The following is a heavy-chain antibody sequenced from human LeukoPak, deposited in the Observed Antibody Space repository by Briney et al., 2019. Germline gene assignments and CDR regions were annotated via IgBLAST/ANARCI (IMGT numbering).Heavy chain of an antibody. V-gene: IGHV1-18*01. D-gene: IGHD6-13*01. Sequence: ASVKVSCKASGYTFTSYGISWVRQAPGQGLEWMGWISAYNGNTNYAQKLQGRVTMATDTSTSTAYMELRSLRSDDTAVYYCARGGYSSSWSLGDYYYYMDVWGKGTTVTVSS. CDR3: ARGGYSSSWSLGDYYYYMDV. CDR1: GYTFTSYG. J-gene: IGHJ6*03. CDR2: ISAYNGNT.